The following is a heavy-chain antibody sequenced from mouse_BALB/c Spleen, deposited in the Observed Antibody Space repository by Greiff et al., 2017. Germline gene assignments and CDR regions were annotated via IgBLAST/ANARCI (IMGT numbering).Heavy chain of an antibody. V-gene: IGHV1S29*02. Sequence: EVQLQQSGPELVKPGASVKISCKASGYTFTDYNMHWVKQSHGKSLEWIGYIYPYNGGTGYNQKFKSKATLTVDNSSSTAYMELRSLTSEDSAVYYCAREQTYYRDDVYAMDYWGQGTSVTVSS. J-gene: IGHJ4*01. CDR3: AREQTYYRDDVYAMDY. D-gene: IGHD2-14*01. CDR1: GYTFTDYN. CDR2: IYPYNGGT.